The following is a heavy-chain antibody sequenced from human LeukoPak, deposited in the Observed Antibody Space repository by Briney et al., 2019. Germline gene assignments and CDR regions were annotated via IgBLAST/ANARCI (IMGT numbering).Heavy chain of an antibody. CDR1: GFTFKNYG. CDR3: AKDPGASVSGFHMDV. Sequence: PGGSLRLSCAASGFTFKNYGMHWVRQATGQGLEWVSFIWSDGNNRFYADSVKGRFTISRDNSKNMLYLQMDTLRAEDTALYYCAKDPGASVSGFHMDVWGKGTTVIVSS. J-gene: IGHJ6*03. V-gene: IGHV3-30*02. CDR2: IWSDGNNR. D-gene: IGHD2-8*02.